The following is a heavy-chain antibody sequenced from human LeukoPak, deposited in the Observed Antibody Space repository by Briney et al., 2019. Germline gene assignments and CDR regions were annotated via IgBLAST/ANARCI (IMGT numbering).Heavy chain of an antibody. CDR3: ARAASGYGFHDAFDI. D-gene: IGHD5-18*01. V-gene: IGHV4-38-2*01. Sequence: SSETLSLTCAVSGYSISSGYYWGWIRQPPGKGLEWIGSIYHSGSTYYNPSLKSRVTISVDTSKNQFSLKLSSVTAADTAVYYCARAASGYGFHDAFDIWGQGTMVTASS. CDR1: GYSISSGYY. J-gene: IGHJ3*02. CDR2: IYHSGST.